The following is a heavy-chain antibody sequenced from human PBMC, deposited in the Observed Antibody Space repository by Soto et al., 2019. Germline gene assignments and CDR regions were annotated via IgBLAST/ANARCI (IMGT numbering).Heavy chain of an antibody. Sequence: GASVQVSCKASGYTFTSYGISWVRQAPGQGLEWMGWISAYNGNTNYAQKLQGRVTMTTDTSMSTAYMELRSLRSDDTAVYYCARVARPYGGDYSLFQHWGQGTLVTVSS. J-gene: IGHJ1*01. CDR2: ISAYNGNT. D-gene: IGHD2-21*02. V-gene: IGHV1-18*01. CDR1: GYTFTSYG. CDR3: ARVARPYGGDYSLFQH.